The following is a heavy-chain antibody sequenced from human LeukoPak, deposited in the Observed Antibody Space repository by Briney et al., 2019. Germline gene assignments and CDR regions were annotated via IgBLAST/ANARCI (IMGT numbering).Heavy chain of an antibody. CDR1: GGSISSITYL. D-gene: IGHD2-15*01. V-gene: IGHV4-39*07. Sequence: SETLSLTCTVSGGSISSITYLWGWIRQPPAKGLEWLGSIYYSGTTYYNPSLKSRVTISVDTSKNQFSLKLNSVTAADTAVYYCAREMGGSLADAFDIWGQGAMVTVSS. CDR2: IYYSGTT. CDR3: AREMGGSLADAFDI. J-gene: IGHJ3*02.